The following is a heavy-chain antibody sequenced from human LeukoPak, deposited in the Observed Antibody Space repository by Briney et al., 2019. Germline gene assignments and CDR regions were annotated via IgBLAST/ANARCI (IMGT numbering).Heavy chain of an antibody. V-gene: IGHV4-39*01. CDR2: IHYSGST. CDR3: ARLFDY. CDR1: GGSISSSTYY. J-gene: IGHJ4*02. Sequence: SETLSLTCTVSGGSISSSTYYWGWIRQPPGKGLEWIGGIHYSGSTHYNPSLKSRVAVSVDTSKNQFSLNLSSVTAADTAVYYCARLFDYWGQGALVTVSP.